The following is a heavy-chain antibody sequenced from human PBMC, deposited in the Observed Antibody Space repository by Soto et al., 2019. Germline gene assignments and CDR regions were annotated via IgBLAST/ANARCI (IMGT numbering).Heavy chain of an antibody. CDR1: GGSISSYY. CDR3: ARCLRPYYFDS. Sequence: QVQLQESGPGLVKPSQTLSLTCTVSGGSISSYYWSWIRQPPGNGLELIGYNYYSGSNNYNPPLKSRVRKPQDTSTRKISQKLCSVTVGDSAVDYSARCLRPYYFDSWGQGTLVTVSS. V-gene: IGHV4-59*01. J-gene: IGHJ4*02. CDR2: NYYSGSN.